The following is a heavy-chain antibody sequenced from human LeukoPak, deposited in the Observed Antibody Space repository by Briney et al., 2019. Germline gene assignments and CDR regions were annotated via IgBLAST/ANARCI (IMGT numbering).Heavy chain of an antibody. Sequence: GGPLRLSCAASGFTFSNFWMTWIRQAPGKGLEWVANIKQDGIEKYYADSVEGRFTVSRDNTKNTMFLQMDSLRVEDTAVYYCARGSSGYYCDHFQTWGQGSLVTVSS. CDR2: IKQDGIEK. J-gene: IGHJ1*01. CDR1: GFTFSNFW. V-gene: IGHV3-7*01. CDR3: ARGSSGYYCDHFQT. D-gene: IGHD3-22*01.